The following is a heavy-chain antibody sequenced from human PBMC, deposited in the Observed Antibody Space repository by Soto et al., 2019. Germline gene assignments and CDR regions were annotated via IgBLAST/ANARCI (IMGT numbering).Heavy chain of an antibody. CDR3: ASQRSSRRPVY. V-gene: IGHV4-34*01. J-gene: IGHJ4*02. Sequence: QVQLQQWGAGLLKPSETLSLTCAVYGGSFSGYYWSWIRQPPGKGLEWIGEINHSGSTNYNPSLKSRVTISVDTSKNQFSLKLSSVTAADTAVYYCASQRSSRRPVYWGQGTLVTVSS. CDR2: INHSGST. D-gene: IGHD6-13*01. CDR1: GGSFSGYY.